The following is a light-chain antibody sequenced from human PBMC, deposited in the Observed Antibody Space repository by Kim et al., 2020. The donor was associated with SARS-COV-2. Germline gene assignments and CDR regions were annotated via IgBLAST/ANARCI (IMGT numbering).Light chain of an antibody. Sequence: ATINCKSSQSVLYSSNNKNYLTWYQQKPGQPPKLLIYWASTRESGVPDRFSGSGSGTDFTLTISSLQAEDVAVYYCHQHYSFPLTFGPGTKVDIK. J-gene: IGKJ3*01. CDR2: WAS. V-gene: IGKV4-1*01. CDR3: HQHYSFPLT. CDR1: QSVLYSSNNKNY.